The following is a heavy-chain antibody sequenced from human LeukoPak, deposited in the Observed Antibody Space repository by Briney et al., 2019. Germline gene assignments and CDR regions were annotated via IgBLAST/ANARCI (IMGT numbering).Heavy chain of an antibody. CDR1: GGSFSGYY. Sequence: SETLSLTCAVYGGSFSGYYWSWIRQPPGKGLEWIGEINHSGSTNYNPSLKSRVTISVDTSKNQFSLKLSSVTAADTAVYYCVRGQRYYYESSGYYYAYWGQGTLVTVSS. CDR2: INHSGST. CDR3: VRGQRYYYESSGYYYAY. V-gene: IGHV4-34*01. D-gene: IGHD3-22*01. J-gene: IGHJ4*02.